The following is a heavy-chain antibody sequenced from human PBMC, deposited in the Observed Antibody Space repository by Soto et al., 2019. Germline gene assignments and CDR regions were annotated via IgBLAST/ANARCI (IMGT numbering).Heavy chain of an antibody. CDR3: VRDRMWEQWLGPHDAFEV. CDR2: IDSSSGSI. V-gene: IGHV3-48*02. D-gene: IGHD6-19*01. Sequence: EEQLVESGGGLVQPGGSLGLSCAASGFTFSPYSLSWVRQAPGKGLEWVSYIDSSSGSIYYADSVKGRFTISRDNAKKSLWLQMNRLRDEDTAMYYCVRDRMWEQWLGPHDAFEVWGQGTMVTVSS. J-gene: IGHJ3*01. CDR1: GFTFSPYS.